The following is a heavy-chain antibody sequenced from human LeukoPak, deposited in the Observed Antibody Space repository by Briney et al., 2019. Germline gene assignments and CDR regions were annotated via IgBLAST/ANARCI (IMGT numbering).Heavy chain of an antibody. Sequence: GGSLRLSCVASGFTFTNAWMTWVRQFPGMGLEWVGRIKSNTNGGTSDCAAPVKGRFAISRDDSRNTLYLQMNSLKPEDTAMYYCTTHSVTVTGTHFWGQGALVTVSS. D-gene: IGHD6-19*01. CDR3: TTHSVTVTGTHF. CDR1: GFTFTNAW. J-gene: IGHJ4*01. V-gene: IGHV3-15*07. CDR2: IKSNTNGGTS.